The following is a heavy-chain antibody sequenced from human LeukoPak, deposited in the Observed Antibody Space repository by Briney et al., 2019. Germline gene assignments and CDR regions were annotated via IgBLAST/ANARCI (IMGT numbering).Heavy chain of an antibody. CDR3: ARADYYDTSGYYLYYFDY. J-gene: IGHJ4*02. V-gene: IGHV3-30-3*01. Sequence: PGGSLRLSCAASGFTFSNYAMHCVRQAPGKGLEWVAVISYDESNKYYADSVKGRFTISRDNSKNTLYLQMNSLRAEDTAVYYCARADYYDTSGYYLYYFDYWGQGTLVTVSS. CDR1: GFTFSNYA. D-gene: IGHD3-22*01. CDR2: ISYDESNK.